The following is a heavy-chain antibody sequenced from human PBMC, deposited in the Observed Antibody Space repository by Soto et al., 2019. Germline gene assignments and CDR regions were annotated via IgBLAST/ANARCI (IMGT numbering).Heavy chain of an antibody. CDR3: VPVYSDFWRRTPKTNWFDP. CDR1: GYRNTEEL. V-gene: IGHV1-24*01. CDR2: FDPEDGET. Sequence: VNGYRKVSGYRNTEELMHRRILNTEKGLEWMGGFDPEDGETIYAQKFHGRVTMTEDTSTDTAYMELSSLRSEDTAVYYCVPVYSDFWRRTPKTNWFDPCGQRPLVTGSS. D-gene: IGHD3-3*01. J-gene: IGHJ5*02.